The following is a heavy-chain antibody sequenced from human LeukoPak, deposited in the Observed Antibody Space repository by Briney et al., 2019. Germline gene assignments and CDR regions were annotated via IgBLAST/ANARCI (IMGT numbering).Heavy chain of an antibody. CDR2: VSGDGGRT. V-gene: IGHV3-43*02. D-gene: IGHD2-2*01. CDR1: GFTFDEFG. CDR3: ARDRMSRAPTYFHH. J-gene: IGHJ1*01. Sequence: GESLRLSCAASGFTFDEFGMHWVRQAPGKGLEWVSSVSGDGGRTDYADSVKGRFTISRDNSKNSLYLQMNSLTADDTAFYFCARDRMSRAPTYFHHWGQGTLVTVSA.